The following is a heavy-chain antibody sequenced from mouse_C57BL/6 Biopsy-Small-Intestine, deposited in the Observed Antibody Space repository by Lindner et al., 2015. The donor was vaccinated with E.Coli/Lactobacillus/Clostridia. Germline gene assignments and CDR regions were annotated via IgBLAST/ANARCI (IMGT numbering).Heavy chain of an antibody. CDR1: GFSFSTYA. CDR2: IRSKSNNYAT. CDR3: VRGTGNYFDY. Sequence: VQLQESGGGLVQPKGSLKLSCAASGFSFSTYAMNWVRQAPEKGLKWVARIRSKSNNYATYYADSVKDRFTISRDDSESMLYLQMNNLKTEDTAMYYCVRGTGNYFDYWGQGATLTVSS. V-gene: IGHV10-1*01. J-gene: IGHJ2*01. D-gene: IGHD3-1*01.